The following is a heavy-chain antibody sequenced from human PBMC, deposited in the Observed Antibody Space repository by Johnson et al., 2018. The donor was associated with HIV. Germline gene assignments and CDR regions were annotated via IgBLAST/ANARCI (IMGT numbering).Heavy chain of an antibody. Sequence: VQLVESGGGLVQPGGSLRLSCTASGFTFSSYWMSWVLQAPGKGLEWVANINQDGSDKYYVDSVKGRFTISRDNAKNSLYLQMNSLRAEDTAVYYCARDLSKPHMVVVTVHAFDIWGQGTMVTVSS. CDR1: GFTFSSYW. D-gene: IGHD2-21*02. CDR3: ARDLSKPHMVVVTVHAFDI. J-gene: IGHJ3*02. V-gene: IGHV3-7*01. CDR2: INQDGSDK.